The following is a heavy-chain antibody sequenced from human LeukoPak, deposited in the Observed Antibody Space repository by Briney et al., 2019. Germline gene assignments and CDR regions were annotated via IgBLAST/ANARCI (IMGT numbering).Heavy chain of an antibody. CDR1: GFTFDDYA. V-gene: IGHV3-9*01. J-gene: IGHJ4*01. CDR2: ISWNSGSI. D-gene: IGHD6-19*01. Sequence: GGSPRLSCAASGFTFDDYAMHWVRQAPGKGLEWVSGISWNSGSIGYADSVKGRFTISRDNAKNSLFLQMNSLRDEDTAVYYCALTFHGEWLFRKSFDYWGQGTLVTVSS. CDR3: ALTFHGEWLFRKSFDY.